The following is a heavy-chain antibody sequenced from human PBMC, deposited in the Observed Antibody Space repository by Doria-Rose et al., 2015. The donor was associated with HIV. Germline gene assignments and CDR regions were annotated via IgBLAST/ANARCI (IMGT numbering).Heavy chain of an antibody. Sequence: QAQLQQWGPGLVNPSETLSLTCSVSGASVSSRGYYWNWIRQVPGKGLESLGYTYYTGTSDYSPSLKSRLNMAVDTSKNQFSLKLSFVTVADTAVYYCARMGSYRELDYWGQGALVIVSA. J-gene: IGHJ4*02. CDR1: GASVSSRGYY. CDR2: TYYTGTS. D-gene: IGHD3-3*01. V-gene: IGHV4-31*03. CDR3: ARMGSYRELDY.